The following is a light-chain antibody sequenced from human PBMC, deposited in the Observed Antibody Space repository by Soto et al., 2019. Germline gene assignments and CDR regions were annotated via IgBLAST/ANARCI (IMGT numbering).Light chain of an antibody. CDR3: QQGHSTPYT. Sequence: DIQMTHSPSSLSASVGDSVTSTCRASQNIRTYLNWYQQKPGRAPKLLIHSASALPSGVPSRFSGSGSGTEFTLTMSGLQPEDFATYYCQQGHSTPYTFGQGTKVDI. CDR2: SAS. CDR1: QNIRTY. V-gene: IGKV1-39*01. J-gene: IGKJ2*01.